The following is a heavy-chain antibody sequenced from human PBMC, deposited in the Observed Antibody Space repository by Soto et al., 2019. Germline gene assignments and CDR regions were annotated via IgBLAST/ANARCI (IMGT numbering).Heavy chain of an antibody. Sequence: QVQLVQSGAEVKKPGSSVKVFCKASGGTFSNYTISWVRQAPGQGLEWMGGIIPVFGTTDYEQKFQGRVTITADGSTSTAYMKLSSLRSADKAVYYCARSSPYIVVRKPTGNQDYYGMDVWGQGTTFTVSS. CDR3: ARSSPYIVVRKPTGNQDYYGMDV. V-gene: IGHV1-69*01. D-gene: IGHD2-2*01. CDR2: IIPVFGTT. J-gene: IGHJ6*02. CDR1: GGTFSNYT.